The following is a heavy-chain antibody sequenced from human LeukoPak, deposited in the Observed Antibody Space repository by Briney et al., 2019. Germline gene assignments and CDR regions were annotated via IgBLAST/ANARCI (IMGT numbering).Heavy chain of an antibody. CDR2: INANNGYT. CDR3: AREPYQKYYDS. J-gene: IGHJ4*02. D-gene: IGHD3-16*01. V-gene: IGHV1-2*02. CDR1: GCTFTDYF. Sequence: ASVKVSCKSSGCTFTDYFIHWVRQAPGQGLEWMGYINANNGYTRSPQKFQDRVSMSRDTSISTAYMELSRLTSDDTAVYYCAREPYQKYYDSWGQGTLVTVSS.